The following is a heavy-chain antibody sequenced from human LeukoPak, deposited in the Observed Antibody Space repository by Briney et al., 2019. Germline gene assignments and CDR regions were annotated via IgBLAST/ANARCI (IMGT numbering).Heavy chain of an antibody. D-gene: IGHD2-2*01. J-gene: IGHJ4*02. V-gene: IGHV3-11*01. CDR2: ISSSGSTI. CDR3: ARADIVVVPASDY. Sequence: GGSLRLSCAASGFTFSDYYMSWIRQAPGKGLEWVSHISSSGSTIYYADSVKGRFTISRDNAKNSLYLQMNSLRAEDTAVYYCARADIVVVPASDYWGQGTLVTVSS. CDR1: GFTFSDYY.